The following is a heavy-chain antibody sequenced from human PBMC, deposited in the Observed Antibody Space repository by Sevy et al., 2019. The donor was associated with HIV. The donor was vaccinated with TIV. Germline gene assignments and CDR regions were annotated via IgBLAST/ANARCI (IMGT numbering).Heavy chain of an antibody. V-gene: IGHV3-23*01. CDR1: GFTFSSYS. Sequence: GGSLKLSCAVSGFTFSSYSMNWVRQAPGKGLEWVSGLSGSGGSIYYADSVKGRFTISRDNSRNTLYLQMNSLRAEDTAVYYCAKDRIWELGDSFDVWGQGTMVTVSS. D-gene: IGHD1-26*01. CDR3: AKDRIWELGDSFDV. CDR2: LSGSGGSI. J-gene: IGHJ3*01.